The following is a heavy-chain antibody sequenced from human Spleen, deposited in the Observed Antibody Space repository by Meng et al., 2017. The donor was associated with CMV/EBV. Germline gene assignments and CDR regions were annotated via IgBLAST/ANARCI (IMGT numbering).Heavy chain of an antibody. CDR1: GVSINSANW. Sequence: GTLSRTCGVSGVSINSANWWSWVRQPPGKGLEWIGEIYHSGSTHYNPSLKSRVTMSIDKSKNEFSLNLISVTAADTAVYYCVRAFSSWGQVTLVTVSS. CDR2: IYHSGST. V-gene: IGHV4-4*02. CDR3: VRAFSS. D-gene: IGHD2/OR15-2a*01. J-gene: IGHJ5*02.